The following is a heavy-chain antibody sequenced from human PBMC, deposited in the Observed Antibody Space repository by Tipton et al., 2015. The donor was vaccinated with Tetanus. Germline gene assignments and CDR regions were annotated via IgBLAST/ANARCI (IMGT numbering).Heavy chain of an antibody. CDR2: TYYRSKWNN. J-gene: IGHJ3*02. V-gene: IGHV6-1*01. CDR3: ARGKRGALDI. Sequence: GLVKPSQTLSLTCAISGDSVSSNSAAWNWIRQSPSRGLEWLGRTYYRSKWNNEYAVSVKSRLTINPDTSKNQVSLQLNSVTPDDTAVYYCARGKRGALDIWSQGTLVTVSS. CDR1: GDSVSSNSAA.